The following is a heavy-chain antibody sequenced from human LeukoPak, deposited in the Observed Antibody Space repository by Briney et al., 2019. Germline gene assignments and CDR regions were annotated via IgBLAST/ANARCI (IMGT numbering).Heavy chain of an antibody. CDR1: GGTFSSYA. CDR2: INTNTGNP. Sequence: SVKVSCKASGGTFSSYAISWVRQAPGQGLEWMGWINTNTGNPTYAQGFTGRFVFSLDTSVSTAYLQISSLKAEDTAVYYCARDILARIGAFDIWGQGTMVTVSS. J-gene: IGHJ3*02. V-gene: IGHV7-4-1*02. D-gene: IGHD2-8*02. CDR3: ARDILARIGAFDI.